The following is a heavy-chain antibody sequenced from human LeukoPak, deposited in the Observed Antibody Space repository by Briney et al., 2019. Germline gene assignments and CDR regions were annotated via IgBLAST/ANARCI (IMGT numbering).Heavy chain of an antibody. CDR2: IKEDGRKK. J-gene: IGHJ4*02. Sequence: GNLRLSCEASGFRFSDYWMTWVRQAPGKGLEWVANIKEDGRKKYYVDSVKGRFTLSKDNAKNSVYLQMNSLGAEDTAVYYCARGWGEKGYCRGGTCNNPQFDYWGQGILVTVPS. CDR3: ARGWGEKGYCRGGTCNNPQFDY. V-gene: IGHV3-7*01. D-gene: IGHD2-15*01. CDR1: GFRFSDYW.